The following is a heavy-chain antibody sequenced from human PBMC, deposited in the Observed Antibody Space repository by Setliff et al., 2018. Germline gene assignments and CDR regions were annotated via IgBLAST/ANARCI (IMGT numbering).Heavy chain of an antibody. V-gene: IGHV5-51*01. J-gene: IGHJ3*02. CDR1: GYSFTSYW. D-gene: IGHD6-19*01. CDR2: IYPGDSDT. CDR3: ARQAVAGSDAFDI. Sequence: GESLKISCKGSGYSFTSYWIGWVRQMPGKGLEWMGIIYPGDSDTRYSPSFQGQVTISADKSISTAYLQWSSLRASDTAMYYCARQAVAGSDAFDIWGQGTMVTVSS.